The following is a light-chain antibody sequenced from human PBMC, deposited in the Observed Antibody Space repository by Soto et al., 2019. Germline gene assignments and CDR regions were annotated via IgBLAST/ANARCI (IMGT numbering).Light chain of an antibody. V-gene: IGLV2-8*01. CDR1: SSDVGGYNY. CDR3: SSYAGTNSVV. CDR2: EVS. J-gene: IGLJ2*01. Sequence: QSVLTQPPSASESPGQSVTISCTGTSSDVGGYNYVSWYQQHPGKAPKLMIYEVSKRPSGVPDRFSGSQSGNTASLTVSGLQAEDEADYYCSSYAGTNSVVFGGGTKLTVL.